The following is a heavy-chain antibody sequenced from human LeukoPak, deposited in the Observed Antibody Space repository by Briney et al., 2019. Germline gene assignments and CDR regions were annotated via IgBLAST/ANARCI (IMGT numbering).Heavy chain of an antibody. J-gene: IGHJ4*02. D-gene: IGHD2-2*01. V-gene: IGHV3-30*03. CDR2: ISYDGSNK. CDR3: AREPLYQLPPF. CDR1: GFTFSSYG. Sequence: QPGRSLRLSCAASGFTFSSYGMHWVRQAPGKGLEWVAVISYDGSNKYYADSVKGRFTISRDNSKNTLYLQMNSLRAEDTAVYYCAREPLYQLPPFWGQGTLVTVSS.